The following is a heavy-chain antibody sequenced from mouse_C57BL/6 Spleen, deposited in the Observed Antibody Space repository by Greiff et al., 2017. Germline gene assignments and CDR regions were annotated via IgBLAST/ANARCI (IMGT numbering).Heavy chain of an antibody. V-gene: IGHV5-17*01. CDR2: ISRDTSTI. J-gene: IGHJ4*01. D-gene: IGHD1-1*01. Sequence: EVLLVESGGGLVKPGGSLKLSCAASGFTFSDYGMHWVRQAPEKGLEWVAYISRDTSTIYYADKVKGRFTISKDNAKNTLFLQMTSLRSEDTAMYYCARGGSSFYYYAMDYWGQGTSVTVSS. CDR3: ARGGSSFYYYAMDY. CDR1: GFTFSDYG.